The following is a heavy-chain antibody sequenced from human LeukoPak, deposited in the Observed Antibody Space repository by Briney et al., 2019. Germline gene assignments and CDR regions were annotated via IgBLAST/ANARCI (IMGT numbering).Heavy chain of an antibody. D-gene: IGHD4-23*01. Sequence: SETLSLTCTVSGGSISWIRQPPGKGLEWIGYIPYNGSINYNPSLKSRVTMSVDTSKNQFSLKLTSVTAADTAVYYCARHTDYGGDSTWFDPWGRGTLVTVSS. J-gene: IGHJ5*02. CDR1: GGSIS. CDR2: IPYNGSI. V-gene: IGHV4-59*08. CDR3: ARHTDYGGDSTWFDP.